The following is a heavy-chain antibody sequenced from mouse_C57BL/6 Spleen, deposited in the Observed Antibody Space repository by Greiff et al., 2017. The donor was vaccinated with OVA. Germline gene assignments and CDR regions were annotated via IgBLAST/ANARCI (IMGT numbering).Heavy chain of an antibody. CDR1: GYTFTSYW. CDR3: ARHVGRGYFDV. D-gene: IGHD4-1*01. Sequence: QVQLQQPGAELVRPGSSVKLSCKASGYTFTSYWMDWVKQRPGQGLEWIGNIYPSDSETHYNQKFKDKATLTVDKSSSTAYMQLSSLTSEDSAVYYCARHVGRGYFDVWGTGTTVTVSS. CDR2: IYPSDSET. J-gene: IGHJ1*03. V-gene: IGHV1-61*01.